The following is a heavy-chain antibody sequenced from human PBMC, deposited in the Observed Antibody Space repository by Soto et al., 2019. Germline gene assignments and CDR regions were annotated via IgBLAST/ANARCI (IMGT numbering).Heavy chain of an antibody. J-gene: IGHJ5*02. Sequence: EVQLLESGGGLVQPGGSLRLSCAASGFTFSSYAMSWVRQAPGKGLEWVSAISGSGGSTYYADSVKGRFTISRDNSKNTLYLQMNSLRAEDTAVHYCAKDLNLVVIGANWFDPWGQGTLVTVSS. D-gene: IGHD3-22*01. CDR1: GFTFSSYA. CDR2: ISGSGGST. CDR3: AKDLNLVVIGANWFDP. V-gene: IGHV3-23*01.